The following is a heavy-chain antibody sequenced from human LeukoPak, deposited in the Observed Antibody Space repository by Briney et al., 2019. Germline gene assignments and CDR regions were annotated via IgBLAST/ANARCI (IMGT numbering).Heavy chain of an antibody. D-gene: IGHD1-26*01. J-gene: IGHJ6*03. CDR2: ISSSGST. Sequence: SQTLSLTCTVSGDSISSGDYYWSWIRQPAGKGLEWIGRISSSGSTNYNPSLKSRVTISVDTSKNQFSLKLSSVTAADTAVYYCARARTRWELQSHYYMDVWGKGTTVTVSS. CDR1: GDSISSGDYY. V-gene: IGHV4-61*02. CDR3: ARARTRWELQSHYYMDV.